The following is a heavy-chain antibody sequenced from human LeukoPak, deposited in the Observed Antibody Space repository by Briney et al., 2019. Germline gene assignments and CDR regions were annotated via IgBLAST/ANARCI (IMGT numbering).Heavy chain of an antibody. J-gene: IGHJ6*02. D-gene: IGHD2-15*01. Sequence: ASVNVSCKASGYTFTSYDINWVRQATGQGLEWVGWMNPNSGNTGYAQKFQGRVTMTRNTSISTAYMELSSLRSEDTAVYYCARRGVVVVAATYYYYGMDVWGQGTTVTVSS. V-gene: IGHV1-8*01. CDR3: ARRGVVVVAATYYYYGMDV. CDR2: MNPNSGNT. CDR1: GYTFTSYD.